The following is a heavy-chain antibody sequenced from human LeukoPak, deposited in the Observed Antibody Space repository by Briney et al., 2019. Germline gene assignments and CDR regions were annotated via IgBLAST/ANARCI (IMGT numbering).Heavy chain of an antibody. J-gene: IGHJ3*02. V-gene: IGHV4-61*02. D-gene: IGHD2-21*02. CDR1: GGSISSGSYY. CDR3: ARDALAYCGGDCYFAAFDI. CDR2: IYTSGST. Sequence: SETLSLTCTVSGGSISSGSYYWSWIRQPAGKGPEWIGRIYTSGSTNYNPSLKSRVTISVDTSKNQFSLKLSSVTAADTAVYYCARDALAYCGGDCYFAAFDIWGQGTMVTVSS.